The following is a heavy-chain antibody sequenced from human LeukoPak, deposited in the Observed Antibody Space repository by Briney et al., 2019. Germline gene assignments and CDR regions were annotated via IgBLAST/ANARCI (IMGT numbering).Heavy chain of an antibody. V-gene: IGHV4-30-2*01. J-gene: IGHJ5*02. CDR2: IYHSGST. CDR3: ARVARDPNWFDP. Sequence: SETLSLTCAVSGGSISSGGYSWSWIRQPPGTGLEWIGYIYHSGSTYYNPSLKSRVTISVDRSKNQFSLKLSSVTAADTAVYYCARVARDPNWFDPWGQGTLVTVSS. CDR1: GGSISSGGYS. D-gene: IGHD2-21*01.